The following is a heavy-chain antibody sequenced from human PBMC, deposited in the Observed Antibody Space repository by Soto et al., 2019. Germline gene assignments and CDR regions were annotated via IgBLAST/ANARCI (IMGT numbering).Heavy chain of an antibody. CDR2: IIPIFGTA. Sequence: SVKVSCKASGGTFSSYAISWVRQAPGLGLEWMGGIIPIFGTANYAQKFQGRVTITADESTSTAYMELSSLRSEDTAVYYCARAPNFCSSTSCYPPQYNWFDPWGQGTLVTVSS. V-gene: IGHV1-69*13. D-gene: IGHD2-2*01. J-gene: IGHJ5*02. CDR3: ARAPNFCSSTSCYPPQYNWFDP. CDR1: GGTFSSYA.